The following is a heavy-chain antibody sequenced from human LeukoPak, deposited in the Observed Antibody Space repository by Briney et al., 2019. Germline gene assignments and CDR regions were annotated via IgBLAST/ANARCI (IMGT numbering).Heavy chain of an antibody. J-gene: IGHJ5*02. CDR3: ARISTLTPGRYGWFDT. CDR2: MYTHGDS. V-gene: IGHV3-66*01. Sequence: GGSLRLSCAASGFIISTKYMNWVRQAPGKGLEWVSIMYTHGDSYYANSVKGRFTLSRDDPKNTLYLQMNSLRADDTAVYYCARISTLTPGRYGWFDTWGQGTLVTVSS. D-gene: IGHD4-17*01. CDR1: GFIISTKY.